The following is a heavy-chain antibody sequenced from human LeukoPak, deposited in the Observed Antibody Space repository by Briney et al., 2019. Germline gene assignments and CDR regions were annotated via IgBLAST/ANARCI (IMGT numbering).Heavy chain of an antibody. CDR3: AKTTTGYSSGRYPGWPVDY. D-gene: IGHD6-19*01. Sequence: GGSLRLSCAASGFTFSSYAVSWVRQAPGKGLEWVSAISGSGGGTYYADSVKGRFTIARDNSKNTLYLQMNSLSTEDTAVYYCAKTTTGYSSGRYPGWPVDYWGQGTLVTVSS. J-gene: IGHJ4*02. V-gene: IGHV3-23*01. CDR1: GFTFSSYA. CDR2: ISGSGGGT.